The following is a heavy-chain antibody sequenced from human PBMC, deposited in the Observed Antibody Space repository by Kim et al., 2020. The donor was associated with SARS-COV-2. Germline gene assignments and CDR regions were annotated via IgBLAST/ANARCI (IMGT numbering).Heavy chain of an antibody. J-gene: IGHJ4*02. Sequence: SETLSLTCTVSGGSISSSSYYWGWIRQPPGKGLEWIGSIYYSGSTYYNPSLKSRVTISVDTSNNQFSLKLSSVTAAVTAVSYFSPARWLPFFIDFWGQG. D-gene: IGHD2-2*01. CDR2: IYYSGST. CDR3: SPARWLPFFIDF. V-gene: IGHV4-39*07. CDR1: GGSISSSSYY.